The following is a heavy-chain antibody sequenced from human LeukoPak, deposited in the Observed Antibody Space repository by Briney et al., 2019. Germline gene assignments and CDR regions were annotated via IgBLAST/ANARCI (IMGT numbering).Heavy chain of an antibody. D-gene: IGHD5-24*01. J-gene: IGHJ5*02. CDR3: ARGSSGWLQLGT. CDR2: ISNSGGST. Sequence: PGGSLRLSCAASGFTFSSYVMSWVRQAPGKGLEWVSSISNSGGSTYYADSVKGRFTISRDNSNNTLYLQMNSLRAEDTAVYYCARGSSGWLQLGTWGQGTLVTVSS. V-gene: IGHV3-23*01. CDR1: GFTFSSYV.